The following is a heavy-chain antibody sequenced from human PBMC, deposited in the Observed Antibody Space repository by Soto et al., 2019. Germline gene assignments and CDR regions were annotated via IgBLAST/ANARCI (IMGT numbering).Heavy chain of an antibody. V-gene: IGHV1-3*01. CDR1: GYTFTSYA. CDR2: INAGNGNT. D-gene: IGHD5-18*01. CDR3: ARDDGYSYGLYYYGMDV. J-gene: IGHJ6*02. Sequence: GASVKVSCKASGYTFTSYAMHWVRQAPGQRLEWMGWINAGNGNTKYSQKFQGRVTITRDTSASTAYMELSSLRSEDTAVYYCARDDGYSYGLYYYGMDVWGQGTTVTVSS.